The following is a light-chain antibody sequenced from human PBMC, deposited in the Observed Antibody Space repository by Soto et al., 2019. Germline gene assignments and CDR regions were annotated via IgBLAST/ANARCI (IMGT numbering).Light chain of an antibody. CDR1: SSDVGGYNY. J-gene: IGLJ2*01. CDR3: SSYTSSSRRV. V-gene: IGLV2-14*01. Sequence: QSALPQPASVSGSPGQSITLSCTGTSSDVGGYNYVSWYQQHPGKAPKLMIYDVSNRPSGVSNRFSGSKSGNTASLTISGLQAEDEADYYCSSYTSSSRRVFGGGTKLTVL. CDR2: DVS.